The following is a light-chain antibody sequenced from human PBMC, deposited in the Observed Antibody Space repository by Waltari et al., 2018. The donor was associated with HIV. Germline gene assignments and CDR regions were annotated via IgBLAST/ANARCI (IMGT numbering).Light chain of an antibody. V-gene: IGKV1-9*01. J-gene: IGKJ4*01. CDR2: AAS. CDR3: QQLNSHPLT. Sequence: DIQLTQSPSFLSASVGDRVTITCRASQGLSTSLAWYQQKPGKAPKLLIYAASTLQSGVPSRFSGSGSGTEFTLTISSLQPEDFATYYCQQLNSHPLTFGGGTKVEIK. CDR1: QGLSTS.